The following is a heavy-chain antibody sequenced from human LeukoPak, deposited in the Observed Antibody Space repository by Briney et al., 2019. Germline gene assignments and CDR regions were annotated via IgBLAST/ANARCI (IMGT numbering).Heavy chain of an antibody. J-gene: IGHJ4*02. D-gene: IGHD1-26*01. Sequence: PGGSLRLSCAASGFTFSSYSMNWVRQAPGKGLEWVSSISSSSSYIYYADSVKGRFTISRDNAKNSLYLQMNSLRAEDTAVYYCARVVGATKGSLLDYWGQGTLVTVSS. CDR3: ARVVGATKGSLLDY. CDR1: GFTFSSYS. V-gene: IGHV3-21*01. CDR2: ISSSSSYI.